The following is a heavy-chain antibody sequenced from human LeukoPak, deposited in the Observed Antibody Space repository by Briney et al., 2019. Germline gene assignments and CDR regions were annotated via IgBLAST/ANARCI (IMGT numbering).Heavy chain of an antibody. CDR3: AKESAEVSGYSGYTWFDP. D-gene: IGHD5-12*01. Sequence: PGGSLRLSCEASGFSFSSYAVSWVRQAPGKGLEWVLGISGSGGSTSYADSVKGRFRISRDNSKNTLYLQMNSLRAEDTAIYYCAKESAEVSGYSGYTWFDPWGQGTLVTVSS. J-gene: IGHJ5*02. V-gene: IGHV3-23*01. CDR2: ISGSGGST. CDR1: GFSFSSYA.